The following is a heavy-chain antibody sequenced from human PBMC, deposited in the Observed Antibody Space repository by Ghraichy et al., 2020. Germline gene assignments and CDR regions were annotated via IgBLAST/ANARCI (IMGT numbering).Heavy chain of an antibody. Sequence: SKTLSLTCAVYGSSFSGYHWSWIRQPPGKGLEWMGGIDHRGSTNSNPSLKSRVTISVDTSKNQFSLKVSSVTAADTAVYFCARDGAARRQKVMVYWGQGTLVTVSS. J-gene: IGHJ4*02. CDR3: ARDGAARRQKVMVY. CDR2: IDHRGST. CDR1: GSSFSGYH. V-gene: IGHV4-34*01. D-gene: IGHD6-6*01.